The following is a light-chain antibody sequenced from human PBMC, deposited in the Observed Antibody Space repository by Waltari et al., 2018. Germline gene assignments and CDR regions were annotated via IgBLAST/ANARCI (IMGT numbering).Light chain of an antibody. V-gene: IGLV6-57*03. CDR3: HSYDSSPFWV. CDR2: EDD. J-gene: IGLJ3*02. Sequence: NFLLTQPHSVSESPGKTVTISCTRTQGSLATDYVRWYQQRPGSAPTTVIYEDDQRPPGVPDRFSGSIDSSSNSASLTISGLKTEDEADYYCHSYDSSPFWVFGGGTKLTVL. CDR1: QGSLATDY.